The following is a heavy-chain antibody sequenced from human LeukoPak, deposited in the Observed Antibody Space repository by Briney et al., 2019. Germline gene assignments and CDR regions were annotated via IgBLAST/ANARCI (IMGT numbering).Heavy chain of an antibody. CDR2: IYYSGST. D-gene: IGHD6-13*01. CDR3: AKASSSWAFDY. Sequence: KPSETLSLTCTVSGGSISSYYWSWIRQPPGKGLEWIGYIYYSGSTNYNPSLKSRVTISVDTSKNQFSLKLSSVTAADTAVYYCAKASSSWAFDYWGQGTLVTVSS. J-gene: IGHJ4*02. V-gene: IGHV4-59*08. CDR1: GGSISSYY.